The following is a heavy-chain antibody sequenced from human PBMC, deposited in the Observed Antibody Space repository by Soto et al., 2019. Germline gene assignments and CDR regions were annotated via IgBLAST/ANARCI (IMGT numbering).Heavy chain of an antibody. CDR2: ISGSGGST. CDR1: GFTFSSYA. V-gene: IGHV3-23*01. Sequence: HPGGSLRLSCAASGFTFSSYAMSWVRQAPGKGLEWVSAISGSGGSTYYADSVKGRFTISRDNSKNTLYLQMNSLRAEDTAVYYCAKDWLLVPWFDPWGQGTLVTVSS. J-gene: IGHJ5*02. D-gene: IGHD6-13*01. CDR3: AKDWLLVPWFDP.